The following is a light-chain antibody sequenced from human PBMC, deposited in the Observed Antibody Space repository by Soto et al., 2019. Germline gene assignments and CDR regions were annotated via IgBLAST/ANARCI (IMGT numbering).Light chain of an antibody. V-gene: IGKV1-5*03. J-gene: IGKJ1*01. CDR2: KAS. CDR3: QQYNSYSQT. CDR1: QTISNW. Sequence: IQMTQSPSTLSASVGDRVTITCRASQTISNWLAWYQQKPGKAPKLLIYKASTLESGVPSRFSGSRSGTEFTLTISSLQPEHFATYYCQQYNSYSQTFGQGTKVESK.